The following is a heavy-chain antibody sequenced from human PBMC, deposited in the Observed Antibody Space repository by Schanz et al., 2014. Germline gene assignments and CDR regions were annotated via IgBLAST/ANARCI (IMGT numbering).Heavy chain of an antibody. CDR1: GFTFSSYG. Sequence: VQLVESGGGVVQPGRSLRLSCAASGFTFSSYGMSWVRQAPGKGLEWVSTIGTSGGTNYAESVKGRFTISRDNSKNTLYLQMNSLRAEDTAVYFCAKIERNEDWGQGTLATVSS. CDR3: AKIERNED. V-gene: IGHV3-23*04. D-gene: IGHD1-1*01. J-gene: IGHJ4*02. CDR2: IGTSGGT.